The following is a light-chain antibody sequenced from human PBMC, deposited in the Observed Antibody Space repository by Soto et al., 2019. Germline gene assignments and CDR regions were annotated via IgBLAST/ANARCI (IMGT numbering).Light chain of an antibody. CDR3: LQDHTYPYT. CDR1: QGVIVD. V-gene: IGKV1-6*01. Sequence: AVQMTQSPSSLSASVEDRDTLTCRASQGVIVDLGWYRQTPGKAPEFLISAASCLQIGVPSKFTCTASGTDFTLTIANLRPEDSATYYCLQDHTYPYTFGQGTKLEI. CDR2: AAS. J-gene: IGKJ2*01.